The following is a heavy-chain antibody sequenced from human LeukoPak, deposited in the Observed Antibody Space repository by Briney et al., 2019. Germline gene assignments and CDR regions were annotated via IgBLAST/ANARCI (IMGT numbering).Heavy chain of an antibody. V-gene: IGHV4-34*01. J-gene: IGHJ3*02. CDR2: LNHSGST. CDR3: AREPDYQDAFDI. CDR1: GGSFSGNY. Sequence: SETLSLTCSVYGGSFSGNYWSWIRQPPGTGLEWIGELNHSGSTNYNPSLKSRVPISVDTSKNQFSLKLSSVTAADTAVYYGAREPDYQDAFDIWGQGTMVNVSS. D-gene: IGHD4-11*01.